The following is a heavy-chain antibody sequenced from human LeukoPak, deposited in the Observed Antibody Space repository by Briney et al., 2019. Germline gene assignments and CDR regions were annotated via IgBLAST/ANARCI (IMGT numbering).Heavy chain of an antibody. CDR2: IYYSGST. CDR1: GGSFSDYY. V-gene: IGHV4-34*11. CDR3: ARTEYSGPLDY. Sequence: PSETLSLTCAVYGGSFSDYYWSWIRQPPGKGLEWIGYIYYSGSTNYNPSLKSRVTISVDTSKNQFSLKLSSVTAADTAVYYCARTEYSGPLDYWGQGTLVTVSS. J-gene: IGHJ4*02. D-gene: IGHD1-26*01.